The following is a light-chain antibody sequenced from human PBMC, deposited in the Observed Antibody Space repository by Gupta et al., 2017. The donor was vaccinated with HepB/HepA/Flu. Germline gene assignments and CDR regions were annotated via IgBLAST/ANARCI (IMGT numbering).Light chain of an antibody. CDR2: GAS. J-gene: IGKJ1*01. Sequence: EIMLTQSPVTLSLSPGERSTLSCRASQSVSSTSLAWYQQKPGQAPRLFVYGASNRATGIPDRFSGSGSGTEFTLTISRLEPEDFAVYYCQHYDSSLWTFGQGTKVEIK. V-gene: IGKV3-20*01. CDR1: QSVSSTS. CDR3: QHYDSSLWT.